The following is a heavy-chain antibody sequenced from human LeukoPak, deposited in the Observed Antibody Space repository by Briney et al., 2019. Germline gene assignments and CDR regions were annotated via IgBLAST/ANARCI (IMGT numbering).Heavy chain of an antibody. V-gene: IGHV3-23*01. J-gene: IGHJ4*02. Sequence: PGGSLRLSCAASGFTFSSYAMSWVRQAPGTGLEWVSAINSAGATYYADSVRGRFTISRDNSKSTLYLQMSSLGVEDTAIYYCAKRETSLKYYFDYWGQGTLVTVSS. CDR2: INSAGAT. CDR1: GFTFSSYA. CDR3: AKRETSLKYYFDY.